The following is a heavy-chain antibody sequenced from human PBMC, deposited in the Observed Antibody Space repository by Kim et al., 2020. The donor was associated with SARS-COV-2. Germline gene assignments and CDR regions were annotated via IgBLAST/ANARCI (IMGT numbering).Heavy chain of an antibody. CDR2: ISGSGGST. J-gene: IGHJ4*02. V-gene: IGHV3-23*01. D-gene: IGHD3-22*01. Sequence: GGSLRLSCAASGFAFNNYDMSWVRQTPGKGLEWVSAISGSGGSTFYTDSVKGRFTISRDNSKNTLYLQMNSLRVEDTAIYHCAKVVVDDSSQGDYWGQGTLVTVYS. CDR3: AKVVVDDSSQGDY. CDR1: GFAFNNYD.